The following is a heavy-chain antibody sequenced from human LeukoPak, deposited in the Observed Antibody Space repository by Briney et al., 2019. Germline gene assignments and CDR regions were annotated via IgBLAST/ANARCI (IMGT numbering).Heavy chain of an antibody. CDR1: GYTFTSYD. CDR2: IIPIDGTA. CDR3: ARDPGAPVRAFDI. D-gene: IGHD3-10*01. J-gene: IGHJ3*02. Sequence: SVKVSCKASGYTFTSYDISWVRQAPGQGLEWMGGIIPIDGTANFGQKFQGRVTITADESTSTAYMELSSLRSEDTAIYYCARDPGAPVRAFDIWGQGTLVTVSS. V-gene: IGHV1-69*13.